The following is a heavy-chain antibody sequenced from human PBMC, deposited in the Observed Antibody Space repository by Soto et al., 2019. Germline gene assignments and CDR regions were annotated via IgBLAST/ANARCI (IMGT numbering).Heavy chain of an antibody. CDR1: GFTFSSYG. CDR3: AENGGYCGPRPPPSSPGGAVDY. D-gene: IGHD5-12*01. V-gene: IGHV3-30*18. CDR2: ISYDGSNK. Sequence: QVQLVESGGGVVQPGRSLRLSCAASGFTFSSYGMHWVRQAPGKGLEWVAVISYDGSNKYYADSVKGRFTISRDNSKDPPYLQMNRLGAEDTAVYYCAENGGYCGPRPPPSSPGGAVDYWGQGTLVTVSS. J-gene: IGHJ4*02.